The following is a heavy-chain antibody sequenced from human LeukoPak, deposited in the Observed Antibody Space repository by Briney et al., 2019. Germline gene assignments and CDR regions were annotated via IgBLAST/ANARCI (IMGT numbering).Heavy chain of an antibody. D-gene: IGHD3-3*01. Sequence: GGSLRLSCAASRFTFSSYAMSWVRQAPGKGLEWVSTISGSGGSTYYTDSVRGRFTISRDNSKNTLYLQMNSLRAEDTAVYYCATRNWHDFWSGSIDYWGQGTLVTVSS. V-gene: IGHV3-23*01. CDR1: RFTFSSYA. CDR3: ATRNWHDFWSGSIDY. CDR2: ISGSGGST. J-gene: IGHJ4*02.